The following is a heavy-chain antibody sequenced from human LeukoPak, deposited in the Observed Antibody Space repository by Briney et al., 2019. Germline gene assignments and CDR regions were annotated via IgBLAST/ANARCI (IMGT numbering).Heavy chain of an antibody. CDR1: GGSISSGSYY. D-gene: IGHD3-10*01. Sequence: SQTLSLTCTVSGGSISSGSYYWSWIRQPAGKGLEWIGRIYTSGSTNYNPSLKSRVTISVDTSKNQFSLKLSSVTAADTAVYYCAREVGLWFGELPLKWFDPWGQGTLVTVSS. CDR2: IYTSGST. CDR3: AREVGLWFGELPLKWFDP. J-gene: IGHJ5*02. V-gene: IGHV4-61*02.